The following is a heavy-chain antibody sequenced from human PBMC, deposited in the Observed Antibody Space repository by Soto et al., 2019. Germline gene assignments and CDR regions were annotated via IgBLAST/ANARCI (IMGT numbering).Heavy chain of an antibody. V-gene: IGHV4-39*01. CDR2: IYYSWST. Sequence: SETLSLTCTVSGGSISSSSYYWCWIRQPPGKGLEWIGSIYYSWSTYYNPSLKSRVTISVDTSKNQFSLKLSSVTAADTAVYYCARPLSSEYSYGSEGHTCFDPGGQGTLVTVSS. J-gene: IGHJ5*02. CDR3: ARPLSSEYSYGSEGHTCFDP. D-gene: IGHD5-18*01. CDR1: GGSISSSSYY.